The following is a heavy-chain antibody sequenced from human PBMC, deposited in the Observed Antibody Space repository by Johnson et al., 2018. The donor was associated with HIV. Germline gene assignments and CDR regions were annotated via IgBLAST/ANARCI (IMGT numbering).Heavy chain of an antibody. D-gene: IGHD2-15*01. CDR1: GFTFSDYY. CDR3: ALGGSWYAFDI. CDR2: ISSSGSTI. J-gene: IGHJ3*02. Sequence: MQLVESGGGLVKPGGSLRLSCVASGFTFSDYYMTWVRQAPGKGLEWVSYISSSGSTIYSADSVKGRFTISRDNSKNTLYLQMNSLRAEDTAVYYCALGGSWYAFDIWGQGTMVTVSS. V-gene: IGHV3-11*01.